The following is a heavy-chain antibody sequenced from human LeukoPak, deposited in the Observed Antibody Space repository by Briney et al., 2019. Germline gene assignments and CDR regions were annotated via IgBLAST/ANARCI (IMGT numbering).Heavy chain of an antibody. CDR2: IYYSGST. Sequence: PSQTLSLTCTVSGGSINSGGYYWSWIRQHPGKGLEWIGYIYYSGSTYYNPSLKSRVTISVDTSKNQFSLKLSSVTAADTAVYYCARDIKSRGYYYGSGSWDVWGKGTTVTVSS. D-gene: IGHD3-10*01. J-gene: IGHJ6*04. CDR1: GGSINSGGYY. V-gene: IGHV4-31*03. CDR3: ARDIKSRGYYYGSGSWDV.